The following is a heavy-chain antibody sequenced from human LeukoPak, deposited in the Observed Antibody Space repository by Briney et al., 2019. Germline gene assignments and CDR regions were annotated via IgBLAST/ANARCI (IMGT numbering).Heavy chain of an antibody. J-gene: IGHJ4*02. V-gene: IGHV4-59*01. D-gene: IGHD2-8*01. CDR3: ARGQWGFDF. Sequence: SGTLSLTCTVPGGSISSYYWSWIRQPPGKGLEWIGYIYYTGTTKCNPSLKSRVTISIDTSKSQFSLKLSSVTAADTAVYYCARGQWGFDFWGQGALVTVSS. CDR1: GGSISSYY. CDR2: IYYTGTT.